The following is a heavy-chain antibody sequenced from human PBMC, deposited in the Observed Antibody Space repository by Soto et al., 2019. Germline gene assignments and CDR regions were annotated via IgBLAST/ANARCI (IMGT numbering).Heavy chain of an antibody. Sequence: ASVKVFCKASGYTFTSYGISWVRQAPGQGLEWMGWISAYNGNTNYAQKLQGRVTMTTDASTSTAYMELRSLRSDDTAVYYCARVSPGIAAAERGYYYGMDVWGQGTTVTVSS. J-gene: IGHJ6*02. V-gene: IGHV1-18*01. CDR3: ARVSPGIAAAERGYYYGMDV. D-gene: IGHD6-13*01. CDR2: ISAYNGNT. CDR1: GYTFTSYG.